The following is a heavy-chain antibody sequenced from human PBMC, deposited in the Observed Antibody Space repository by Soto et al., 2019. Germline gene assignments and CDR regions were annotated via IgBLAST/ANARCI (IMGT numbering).Heavy chain of an antibody. V-gene: IGHV1-2*02. J-gene: IGHJ6*02. CDR2: INPNSGGT. Sequence: QVQLVQSGAEVKKPGASVKVSCKASGFTFSAYYIYGVRQAPGQGLEWIGWINPNSGGTNNAQKFQGRVTMTRDTSTSTVYLELSALIPDDTAVYYCARSLLDEYSSSWRSAYYGMDVWGQGTTVTVSS. CDR1: GFTFSAYY. CDR3: ARSLLDEYSSSWRSAYYGMDV. D-gene: IGHD6-13*01.